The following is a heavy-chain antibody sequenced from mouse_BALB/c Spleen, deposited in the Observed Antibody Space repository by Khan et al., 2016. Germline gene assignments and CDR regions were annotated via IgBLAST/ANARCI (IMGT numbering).Heavy chain of an antibody. D-gene: IGHD1-1*01. V-gene: IGHV1-85*01. CDR1: GYTFTSYD. J-gene: IGHJ1*01. CDR2: IFPGDGST. CDR3: ARLYGSTYWYFDV. Sequence: QVRLQQSGAELVKPGASVKLSCKASGYTFTSYDINWVRQRPEQGLEWIGWIFPGDGSTKYNEKFKGKATLTTDKSSSTAYMQLSRLTSEDSTVYFCARLYGSTYWYFDVWGAGTTVTVSS.